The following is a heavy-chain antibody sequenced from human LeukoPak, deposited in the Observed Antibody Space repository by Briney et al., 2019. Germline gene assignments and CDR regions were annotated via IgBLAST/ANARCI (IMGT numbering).Heavy chain of an antibody. CDR3: ARISSGPFDY. D-gene: IGHD6-19*01. V-gene: IGHV1-46*01. Sequence: GASVQVSCKASGYTFTSYYMHWVRQAPGQGLEWMGIINPSGGSTSYAQKFQGRVTMTRDTSTSTVYMELSSLGSEDTAVYYCARISSGPFDYWGQGTLVTVSS. CDR1: GYTFTSYY. J-gene: IGHJ4*02. CDR2: INPSGGST.